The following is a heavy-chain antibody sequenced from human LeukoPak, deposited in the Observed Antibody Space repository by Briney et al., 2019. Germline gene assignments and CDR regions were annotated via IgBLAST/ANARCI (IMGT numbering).Heavy chain of an antibody. CDR1: GFTFSSYW. D-gene: IGHD4-17*01. CDR3: TRNFGYGDYL. Sequence: PGGSLRLSCVASGFTFSSYWMHWVRQDPGKGLVWVSRINPDGSVTGYADSVKGRFTVSRDNAKNTLYLQMNSLRAEDTAIYYCTRNFGYGDYLWGQGTLVTVSS. CDR2: INPDGSVT. V-gene: IGHV3-74*01. J-gene: IGHJ5*02.